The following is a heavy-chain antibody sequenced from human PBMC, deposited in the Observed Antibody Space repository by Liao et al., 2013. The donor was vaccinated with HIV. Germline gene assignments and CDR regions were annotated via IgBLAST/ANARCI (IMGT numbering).Heavy chain of an antibody. Sequence: QLQLQESGPGLVKPSETLSLTCTVSGGSISSGSYYWSWIRQPPGKGLEWIGEINHSGSTNYNPSLKSRVTISVDTSKNQFSLNLSSVTAADTALYYCARVGGGSFKWTYGDYRLAYYYYMDVWGKGTTVTVSS. CDR2: INHSGST. J-gene: IGHJ6*03. V-gene: IGHV4-39*07. CDR1: GGSISSGSYY. CDR3: ARVGGGSFKWTYGDYRLAYYYYMDV. D-gene: IGHD4-17*01.